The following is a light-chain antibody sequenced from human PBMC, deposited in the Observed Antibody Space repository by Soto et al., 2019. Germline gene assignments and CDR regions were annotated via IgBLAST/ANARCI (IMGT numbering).Light chain of an antibody. J-gene: IGLJ1*01. V-gene: IGLV1-40*01. CDR2: GNS. Sequence: QSVLTQPPSVSGAPGQRVTISCTGGSSNIGAPFDVHWYQQLPGTAPKLLIHGNSNRPSGVPDRISGSRSGTSASLAFIGLQAEDEADYYCQAYDSSLSGYVFGTGTKVTVL. CDR3: QAYDSSLSGYV. CDR1: SSNIGAPFD.